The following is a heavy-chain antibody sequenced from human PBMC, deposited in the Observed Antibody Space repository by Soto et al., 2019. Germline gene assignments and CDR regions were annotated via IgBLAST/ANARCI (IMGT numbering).Heavy chain of an antibody. J-gene: IGHJ4*02. CDR1: GYTFTSYY. CDR2: INPSGGST. V-gene: IGHV1-46*01. D-gene: IGHD4-17*01. Sequence: QVQLVQSGAEVKKPGASVKVSCKASGYTFTSYYMHWVRQAPGQGLEWMGIINPSGGSTSYAEKFQGRRTMTRDTSTRTVYVELSRPRAEDTAVYYCASASLNTTVVTPISYWGQGTLVTVSS. CDR3: ASASLNTTVVTPISY.